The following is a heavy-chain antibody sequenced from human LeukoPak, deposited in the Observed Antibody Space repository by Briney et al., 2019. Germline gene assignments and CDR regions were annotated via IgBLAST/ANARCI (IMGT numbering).Heavy chain of an antibody. CDR2: IVVGSGNT. V-gene: IGHV1-58*02. CDR3: AADSDFVWGTYRFDY. Sequence: SVTVSCKAPGFTFTNSAMQWVRHPRGQRLEWIGWIVVGSGNTNYAQKFQERVTITRDMSTSTAYMELSSLRSEDTAVYYCAADSDFVWGTYRFDYWGQGTLVTVSS. D-gene: IGHD3-16*02. CDR1: GFTFTNSA. J-gene: IGHJ4*02.